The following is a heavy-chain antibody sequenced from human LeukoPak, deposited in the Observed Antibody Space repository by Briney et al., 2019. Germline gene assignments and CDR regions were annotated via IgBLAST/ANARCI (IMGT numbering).Heavy chain of an antibody. CDR2: ISGSGGST. V-gene: IGHV3-23*01. D-gene: IGHD3-16*02. CDR1: GFTFSSYA. CDR3: ARGYDYVWGSYRQYYFDY. J-gene: IGHJ4*02. Sequence: GGSLRLSCAASGFTFSSYAMSWVRQAPGKGLEWVSAISGSGGSTYYADSVKGRFTISRDNSKNTLYLQMNSLRAEDTAVYYCARGYDYVWGSYRQYYFDYWGQGTLVTVSS.